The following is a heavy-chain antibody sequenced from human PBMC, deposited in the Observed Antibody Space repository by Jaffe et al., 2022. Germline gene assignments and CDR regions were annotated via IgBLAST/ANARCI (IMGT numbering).Heavy chain of an antibody. CDR1: GGSFSGYY. Sequence: QVQLQQWGAGLLKPSETLSLTCAVYGGSFSGYYWSWIRQPPGKGLEWIGEINHSGSTNYNPSLKSRVTISVDTSKNQFSLKLSSVTAADTAVYYCARGRLRYYGSGSYYKAGRNPGGEYFDYWGQGTLVTVSS. J-gene: IGHJ4*02. V-gene: IGHV4-34*01. CDR3: ARGRLRYYGSGSYYKAGRNPGGEYFDY. CDR2: INHSGST. D-gene: IGHD3-10*01.